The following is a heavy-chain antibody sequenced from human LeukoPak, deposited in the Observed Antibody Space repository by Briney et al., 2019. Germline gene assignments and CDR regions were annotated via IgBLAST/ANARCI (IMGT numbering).Heavy chain of an antibody. V-gene: IGHV3-43*02. CDR1: GFTFDDYA. D-gene: IGHD3-10*01. CDR3: AKDKHGRGIRGVPDY. Sequence: PGGSLRLSCAASGFTFDDYAMHWVRQAPGKGLEWVSLISGDGGSTYYADSVKGRFPISRDNSKNSLYLQMNSLRTEDTALYYCAKDKHGRGIRGVPDYWGQGTLVTVSS. CDR2: ISGDGGST. J-gene: IGHJ4*02.